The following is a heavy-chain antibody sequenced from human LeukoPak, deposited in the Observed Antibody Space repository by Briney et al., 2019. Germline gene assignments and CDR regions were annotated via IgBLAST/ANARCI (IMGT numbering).Heavy chain of an antibody. CDR3: ASSTQLFVVVPAAMFY. CDR1: GYTFTSYA. V-gene: IGHV1-69*13. J-gene: IGHJ4*02. Sequence: SVKVSCKASGYTFTSYAISWVRQAPGQGLEWMGGIIPIFGTANYAQKFQGRVTITADESTSTAYMELSSLRSEDTAVYYCASSTQLFVVVPAAMFYWGQGTLVTVSS. D-gene: IGHD2-2*01. CDR2: IIPIFGTA.